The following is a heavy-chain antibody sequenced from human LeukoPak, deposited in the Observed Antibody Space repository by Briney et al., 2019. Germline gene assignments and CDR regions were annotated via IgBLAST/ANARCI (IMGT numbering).Heavy chain of an antibody. D-gene: IGHD3-22*01. V-gene: IGHV3-7*04. CDR3: ARGSGYYYGGSGY. CDR1: GFTFSSYW. J-gene: IGHJ4*02. Sequence: GGSLRLPCSASGFTFSSYWMSWVRQAPGKGLEWVANIKQDGSEKYYVDSVKGRFTISRDNAKNSLYLQMNSLRAEDTAVYYCARGSGYYYGGSGYWGQGTLVTVSS. CDR2: IKQDGSEK.